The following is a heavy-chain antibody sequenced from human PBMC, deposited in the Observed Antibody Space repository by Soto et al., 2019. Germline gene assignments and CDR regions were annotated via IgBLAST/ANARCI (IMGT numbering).Heavy chain of an antibody. D-gene: IGHD6-19*01. J-gene: IGHJ4*02. CDR3: ARDPSSGWYDLGIGDY. V-gene: IGHV3-33*05. CDR1: GFTFSSYG. CDR2: ISHDESNK. Sequence: QVQLVESGGGVVQPGRSLRLSCAASGFTFSSYGMHWVRQAPGKGLEWVAVISHDESNKFYSESVKGRFTISRDNSKNTLYLQMNSLRAEDTAVYYCARDPSSGWYDLGIGDYWGQGTLVTVSS.